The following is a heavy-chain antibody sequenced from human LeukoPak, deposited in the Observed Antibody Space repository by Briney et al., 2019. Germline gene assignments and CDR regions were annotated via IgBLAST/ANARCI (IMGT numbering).Heavy chain of an antibody. CDR1: GFTFSSYG. V-gene: IGHV3-33*01. D-gene: IGHD3-22*01. CDR3: ARGFAINYYDSSGYLH. J-gene: IGHJ4*02. CDR2: IWYDGSNK. Sequence: PGRSLRLSCAASGFTFSSYGMHWVRQAPGKGLEWVAVIWYDGSNKYYADSVKGRFTISRDNSKNTLYLQMNSLRAEDTAVYYCARGFAINYYDSSGYLHWGQRTLVTVSS.